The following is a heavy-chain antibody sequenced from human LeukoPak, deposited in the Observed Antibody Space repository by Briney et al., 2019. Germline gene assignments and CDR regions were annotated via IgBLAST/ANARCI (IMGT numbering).Heavy chain of an antibody. CDR3: ARERTRAPEFDY. CDR2: ISGSGGST. J-gene: IGHJ4*02. Sequence: GGSLRLSCAASGFTFSSYAMSWVRQAPGKGLEWVSAISGSGGSTYYADSVKGRFTISRDNSKNTLFLQMNSLRAEDTAVYYCARERTRAPEFDYWGQGTLVTVSS. V-gene: IGHV3-23*01. D-gene: IGHD3/OR15-3a*01. CDR1: GFTFSSYA.